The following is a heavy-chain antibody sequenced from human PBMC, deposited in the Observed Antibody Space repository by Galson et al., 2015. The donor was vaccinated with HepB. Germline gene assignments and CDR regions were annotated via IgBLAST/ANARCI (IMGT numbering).Heavy chain of an antibody. Sequence: SLRLSCAASGFTFSSYSMWWARQAPGKGLEWVSVISAGGDRAYYAASVEGRFTISRDNSKNIMYIQMNSLRAEDTAVYFCAKAIPAPSRYSFDLWGQGTLVTVSS. CDR3: AKAIPAPSRYSFDL. CDR2: ISAGGDRA. J-gene: IGHJ4*02. CDR1: GFTFSSYS. D-gene: IGHD2-2*02. V-gene: IGHV3-23*01.